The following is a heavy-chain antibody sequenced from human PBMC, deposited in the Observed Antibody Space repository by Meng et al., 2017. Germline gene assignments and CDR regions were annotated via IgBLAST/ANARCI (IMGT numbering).Heavy chain of an antibody. V-gene: IGHV4-61*02. Sequence: SETLSLTCTVSGGSISSGSYYWSWLRQPAGKGLEWIGRIYTSGSTNYNPSLKSRVTISVDTSKNQFSLKLSSVTAADTAVYYCASNTVTKVAFDIWGQGTMVTVSS. CDR3: ASNTVTKVAFDI. CDR2: IYTSGST. CDR1: GGSISSGSYY. J-gene: IGHJ3*02. D-gene: IGHD4-17*01.